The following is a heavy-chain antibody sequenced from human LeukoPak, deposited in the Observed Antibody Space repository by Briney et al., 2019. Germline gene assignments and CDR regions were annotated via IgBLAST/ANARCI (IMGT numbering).Heavy chain of an antibody. CDR1: GGSISSYY. J-gene: IGHJ5*02. D-gene: IGHD3-10*01. CDR3: ARGGYYGSENDFRFNP. Sequence: SETQSLTCTVSGGSISSYYWSWTRQSPGKGLECIGYIHYTGSTNYNPSLKSRVTISVETSKNQFSLKLKSVTAADTAVYYCARGGYYGSENDFRFNPWGQGTLVTVSS. CDR2: IHYTGST. V-gene: IGHV4-59*01.